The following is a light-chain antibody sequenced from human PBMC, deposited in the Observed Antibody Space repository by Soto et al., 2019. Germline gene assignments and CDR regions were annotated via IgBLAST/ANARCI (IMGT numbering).Light chain of an antibody. CDR2: EAS. Sequence: VLTQSACTLSLYTGERATLSCRASQSVSSDYLAWYRQSPGQPPRLLIFEASSRAPGIPDRFSGSGSGTDFTLTIRRLEPEDFAVYYCQPYGSSSTFGQGTKVDIK. V-gene: IGKV3-20*01. CDR1: QSVSSDY. J-gene: IGKJ1*01. CDR3: QPYGSSST.